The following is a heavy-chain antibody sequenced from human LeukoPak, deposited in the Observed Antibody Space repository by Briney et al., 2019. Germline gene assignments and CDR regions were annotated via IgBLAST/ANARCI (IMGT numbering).Heavy chain of an antibody. CDR1: GFTFSSYE. V-gene: IGHV3-48*03. CDR2: ISSSGSTI. CDR3: ATPWVLDTAMDPFDY. J-gene: IGHJ4*02. D-gene: IGHD5-18*01. Sequence: GGSLRLSCAASGFTFSSYEMNWVRQAPGKGLEWVSYISSSGSTIYYADSVKGRFTISRDNAQNSLYLQMNSLRAEDRAVYYCATPWVLDTAMDPFDYWGQGTLVTVSS.